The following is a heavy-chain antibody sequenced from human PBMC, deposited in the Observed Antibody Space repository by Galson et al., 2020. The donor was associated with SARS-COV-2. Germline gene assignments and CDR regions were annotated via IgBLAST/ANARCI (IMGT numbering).Heavy chain of an antibody. CDR3: TRNVVGATIGGYFDL. Sequence: GGSLRLSCAGSGFTFSGSAMHWVRQAYGKGLEWVGLIRSKANSYAPAYAASVKGRFTISRDDSKNTAYLQMNSLKTEDTAVYYCTRNVVGATIGGYFDLWGRGTLVTVSS. J-gene: IGHJ2*01. D-gene: IGHD1-26*01. CDR2: IRSKANSYAP. V-gene: IGHV3-73*01. CDR1: GFTFSGSA.